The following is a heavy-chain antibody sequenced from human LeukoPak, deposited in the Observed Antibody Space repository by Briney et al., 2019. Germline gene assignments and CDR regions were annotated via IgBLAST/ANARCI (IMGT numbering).Heavy chain of an antibody. CDR1: GGSISSYY. CDR2: IYTSGST. V-gene: IGHV4-4*07. Sequence: SETLSLTCTVSGGSISSYYWSWIRQPAGKGLEWIGRIYTSGSTNYNASLKSRVSMSVDTSKNQFSLKLSSVTAEDTAVYYCARQQWLDPLFDYWGQGTLVTVSS. J-gene: IGHJ4*02. D-gene: IGHD6-19*01. CDR3: ARQQWLDPLFDY.